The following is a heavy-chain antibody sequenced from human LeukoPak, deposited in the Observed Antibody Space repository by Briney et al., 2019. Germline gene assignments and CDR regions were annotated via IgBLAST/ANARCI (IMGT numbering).Heavy chain of an antibody. Sequence: GGSLRLSCAASGFTVSSNYMSWVRQAPGKRLEWVSVIYSGGSTYYADSVKGRFTISRDNSKNTLYLQMNSLRAEDTAVYYCARDYGGSYYNGGYWGQGTLVTVSS. D-gene: IGHD1-26*01. CDR3: ARDYGGSYYNGGY. CDR2: IYSGGST. CDR1: GFTVSSNY. V-gene: IGHV3-53*01. J-gene: IGHJ4*02.